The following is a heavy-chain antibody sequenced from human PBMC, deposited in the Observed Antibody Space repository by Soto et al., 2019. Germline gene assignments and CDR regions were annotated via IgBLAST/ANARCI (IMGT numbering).Heavy chain of an antibody. CDR3: GRQPVVGAGHY. D-gene: IGHD1-26*01. J-gene: IGHJ4*02. CDR2: IYYSGST. V-gene: IGHV4-39*01. Sequence: SETLSLTCTVSGGSISSSSYYWGWIRQPPGKGLEWIGSIYYSGSTYYNPSLKSRVTISVDTSKNQFSLKLSSVTAADTAVYYCGRQPVVGAGHYWGQGTLVTVSS. CDR1: GGSISSSSYY.